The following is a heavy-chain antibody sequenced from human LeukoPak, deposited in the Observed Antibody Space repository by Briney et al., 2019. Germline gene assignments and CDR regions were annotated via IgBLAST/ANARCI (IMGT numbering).Heavy chain of an antibody. D-gene: IGHD3-22*01. V-gene: IGHV4-34*01. CDR3: ARRNRTPIRNYYDSSGYYIYFDY. Sequence: SETLSLTCAVYGGSFSGYYWSWIRQPPGKGLEWIGEINHSGSTNYNPSPKSRVTISVDTSKNQFSLKLSSVTAADTAVYYCARRNRTPIRNYYDSSGYYIYFDYWGQGTLVTVSS. CDR1: GGSFSGYY. CDR2: INHSGST. J-gene: IGHJ4*02.